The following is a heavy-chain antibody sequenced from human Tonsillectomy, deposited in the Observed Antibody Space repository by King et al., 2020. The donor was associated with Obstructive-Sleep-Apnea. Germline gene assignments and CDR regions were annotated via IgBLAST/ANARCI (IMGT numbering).Heavy chain of an antibody. V-gene: IGHV3-30*02. CDR3: AKDQAYDYGDFGADY. J-gene: IGHJ4*02. CDR1: GFTFSTYG. Sequence: VQLVESGGGVVQPGGSLRLSCSVSGFTFSTYGMHWVRQAPGKGLEWVAIIRNDGRLEYYADSVKGRFTISRDNSKNTLFLQMDRLGREDTAVYYCAKDQAYDYGDFGADYWGQGVLVTVSS. CDR2: IRNDGRLE. D-gene: IGHD4-17*01.